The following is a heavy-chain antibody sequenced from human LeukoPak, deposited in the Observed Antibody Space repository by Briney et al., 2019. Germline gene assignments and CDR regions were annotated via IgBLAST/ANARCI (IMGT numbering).Heavy chain of an antibody. CDR1: GFTFSSYA. J-gene: IGHJ4*02. V-gene: IGHV3-23*01. CDR3: AKVYAGGIVVVVAATNFDY. CDR2: ISGSGGST. D-gene: IGHD2-15*01. Sequence: GGSLRLSCAASGFTFSSYAMSWVRQAPGKGLEWVSAISGSGGSTYYADSVKGRFTISRDNSKNTLYLQMNSLRAEDTAVYYCAKVYAGGIVVVVAATNFDYWGQGTLVTVSS.